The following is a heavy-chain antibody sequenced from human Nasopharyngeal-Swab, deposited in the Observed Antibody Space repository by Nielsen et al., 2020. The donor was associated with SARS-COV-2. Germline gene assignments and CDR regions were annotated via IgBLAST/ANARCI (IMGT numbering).Heavy chain of an antibody. CDR2: IKQDGTAE. J-gene: IGHJ4*02. CDR3: ARSIDY. Sequence: GESLKISCAASGFSLSDYWMSWVRQAPGKGPEWVANIKQDGTAEFYVDSVKGRFTISRDNAKNSLYLQMNSLTVVDTAVYYCARSIDYLGQGTLVTVSS. V-gene: IGHV3-7*03. CDR1: GFSLSDYW.